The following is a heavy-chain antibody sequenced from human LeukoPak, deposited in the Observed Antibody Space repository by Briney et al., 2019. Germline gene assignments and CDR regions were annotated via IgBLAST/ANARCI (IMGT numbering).Heavy chain of an antibody. CDR1: GXPFSNYA. J-gene: IGHJ6*02. V-gene: IGHV3-48*03. D-gene: IGHD3-22*01. Sequence: PGGSLRLSCSASGXPFSNYARNWVRQAPGKGLEWVSYISSGGSTIYYADSVKGRFTISRDNAKNSLYLQMNSLRAEDTAVYYCARENSGGYYPHYHYYGMDVWGQGTTVTVSS. CDR2: ISSGGSTI. CDR3: ARENSGGYYPHYHYYGMDV.